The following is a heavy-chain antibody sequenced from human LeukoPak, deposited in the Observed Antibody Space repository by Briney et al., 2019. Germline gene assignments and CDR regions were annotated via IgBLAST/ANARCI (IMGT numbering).Heavy chain of an antibody. V-gene: IGHV4-34*01. Sequence: PSETLSLTCAVYGGSFSGYYWSWIRQPPGKGLEWIGEINHSGSTNYNPSLKSRVTISVDTSKNQFSLKLSSVTAADTAVYYCAREMLYYGSGSYYYYYYMDVWGKGTTVTVSS. CDR1: GGSFSGYY. CDR3: AREMLYYGSGSYYYYYYMDV. J-gene: IGHJ6*03. CDR2: INHSGST. D-gene: IGHD3-10*01.